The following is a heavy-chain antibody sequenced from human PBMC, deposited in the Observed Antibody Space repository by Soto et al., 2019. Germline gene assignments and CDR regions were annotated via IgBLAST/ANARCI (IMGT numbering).Heavy chain of an antibody. J-gene: IGHJ1*01. Sequence: QVQLVESGGGVVQPGTSLRLSCAASGFTFSSCVMHWVRQAPGKGLEWVAVIWYDGSNKYYVDSVKGRLTISRDNSKNTLHLQMNSLRAEDTAVYYCAAGTANFQHWGQGTLVTVSS. V-gene: IGHV3-33*01. CDR1: GFTFSSCV. CDR3: AAGTANFQH. D-gene: IGHD1-7*01. CDR2: IWYDGSNK.